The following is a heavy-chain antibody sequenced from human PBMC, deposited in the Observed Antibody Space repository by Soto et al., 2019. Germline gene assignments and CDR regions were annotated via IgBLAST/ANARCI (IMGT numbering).Heavy chain of an antibody. CDR2: MNPNSGNT. V-gene: IGHV1-8*01. CDR1: GYTFTSYD. Sequence: QVQLVQSGAEVKKPGASVKVSCKASGYTFTSYDINWVRQATGQGLEWMGWMNPNSGNTGYAQKFQGRVTMTRNNSISTAYMELSSLRSEYTAVYYCARDYCSGGSCYAVNWFDPWGQGTLVTVSS. J-gene: IGHJ5*02. CDR3: ARDYCSGGSCYAVNWFDP. D-gene: IGHD2-15*01.